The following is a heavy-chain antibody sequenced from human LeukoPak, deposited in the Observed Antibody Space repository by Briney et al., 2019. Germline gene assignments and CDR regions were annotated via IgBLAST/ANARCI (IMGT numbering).Heavy chain of an antibody. V-gene: IGHV3-21*01. CDR2: ISSSSSYI. Sequence: GGSLRLSCAASGFTFSSYSMNWVRQAPGKGLEWVSSISSSSSYIYYADSVKGRFTISRDNAKNSLYLQMNSLRAEDTAVYYCAREGVPVENALDIWGQGTMVTVSS. CDR1: GFTFSSYS. CDR3: AREGVPVENALDI. J-gene: IGHJ3*02. D-gene: IGHD3-10*01.